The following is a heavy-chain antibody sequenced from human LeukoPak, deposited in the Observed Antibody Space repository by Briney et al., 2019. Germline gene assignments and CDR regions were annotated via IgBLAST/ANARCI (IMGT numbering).Heavy chain of an antibody. CDR1: GGSFSGYY. Sequence: PSETLSLTCAVYGGSFSGYYWSWVRQAPGKGLEWVSVIYSGGSTYYADSVKGRFTISRDNSKNTLYLQMNSLRAEDTAVYYCARAGVGATYAFDIWGQGTMVTVSS. J-gene: IGHJ3*02. CDR3: ARAGVGATYAFDI. CDR2: IYSGGST. V-gene: IGHV3-53*01. D-gene: IGHD1-26*01.